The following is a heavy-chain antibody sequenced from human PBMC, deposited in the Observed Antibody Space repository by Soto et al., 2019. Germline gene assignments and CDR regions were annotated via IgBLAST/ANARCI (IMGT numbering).Heavy chain of an antibody. CDR1: GDTVTKYG. CDR2: ISFYNGHT. D-gene: IGHD6-19*01. V-gene: IGHV1-18*01. J-gene: IGHJ4*02. Sequence: QVQLVQSGGEVKKPGASVKVSCKASGDTVTKYGISWVRQAPGQGLEWLGWISFYNGHTNYALKFQDRITFTTDTSTSTASMELRSLTSDDTAVYYCAGATSIAVAGKETWGQGTLVTVSS. CDR3: AGATSIAVAGKET.